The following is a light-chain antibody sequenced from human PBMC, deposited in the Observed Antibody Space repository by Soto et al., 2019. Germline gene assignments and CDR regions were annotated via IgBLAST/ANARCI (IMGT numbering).Light chain of an antibody. Sequence: DIQMTQSPSSLSASVGDRVTVTCRASQSISSYLNWYQQKPGKAPKLLIYAASSLQSGAPSRFSGSGSGTDFTLTISSLQPDDFATYYCQQSYSTPLTFGGGTKVDIK. V-gene: IGKV1-39*01. J-gene: IGKJ4*01. CDR1: QSISSY. CDR2: AAS. CDR3: QQSYSTPLT.